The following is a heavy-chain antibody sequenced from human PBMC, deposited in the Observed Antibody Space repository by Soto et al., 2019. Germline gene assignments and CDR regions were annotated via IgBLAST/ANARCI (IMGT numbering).Heavy chain of an antibody. V-gene: IGHV3-23*01. CDR2: ITGSGDST. J-gene: IGHJ1*01. Sequence: GGSLRLSCAASGFTFSSYAMTWVRQAPGKGLEWVSLITGSGDSTYYADSVKGRFTISRDNSKNTLYLQMNSLGAEDTAVYYCAKAGGSTWGTEYFQHWGQGTLVTVSS. CDR3: AKAGGSTWGTEYFQH. CDR1: GFTFSSYA. D-gene: IGHD6-13*01.